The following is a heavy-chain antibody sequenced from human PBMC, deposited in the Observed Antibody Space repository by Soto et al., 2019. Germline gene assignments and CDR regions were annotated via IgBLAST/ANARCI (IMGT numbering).Heavy chain of an antibody. CDR3: ASAPVVAATFDF. Sequence: EVQLVESGGGVVKPGGSLTLSCAASGFAFRRYNMNWVRQAPGKGLEWVASISSGSSNIYYADSVKGRFTISRDNAKNPLFLQMDSLRAVDSAVYYCASAPVVAATFDFWGQGTLVTVSS. CDR2: ISSGSSNI. D-gene: IGHD2-15*01. CDR1: GFAFRRYN. V-gene: IGHV3-21*01. J-gene: IGHJ4*02.